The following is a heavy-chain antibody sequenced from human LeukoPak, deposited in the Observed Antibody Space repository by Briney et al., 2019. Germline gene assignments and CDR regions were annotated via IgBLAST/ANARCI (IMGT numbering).Heavy chain of an antibody. J-gene: IGHJ6*02. V-gene: IGHV3-53*01. D-gene: IGHD3-10*01. CDR1: GFTVSSNY. CDR3: ARDQGLWFGKPRDYYYYYGMDV. Sequence: GGSLRLSCAASGFTVSSNYMSWVRQAPGKGLEWVSVIYSGGSTYYADSVKGRFTIPRDNSKNTLYLQMNSLRAEDTAVYYCARDQGLWFGKPRDYYYYYGMDVWGQGTAVTVSS. CDR2: IYSGGST.